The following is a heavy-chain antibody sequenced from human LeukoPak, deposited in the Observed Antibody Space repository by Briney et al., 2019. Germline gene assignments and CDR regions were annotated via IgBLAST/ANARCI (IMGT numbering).Heavy chain of an antibody. J-gene: IGHJ3*02. CDR2: IYYSGST. CDR1: GGSISSSSYY. D-gene: IGHD6-19*01. V-gene: IGHV4-39*07. CDR3: ARGASMGSGWKAFDI. Sequence: SETLSLTCTVSGGSISSSSYYWGWIRQPPGKGLEWIGSIYYSGSTYYNPSLKSRVTISVDTSKNQFSLKLSSVTAADTAVYYCARGASMGSGWKAFDIWGQGTMVTVSS.